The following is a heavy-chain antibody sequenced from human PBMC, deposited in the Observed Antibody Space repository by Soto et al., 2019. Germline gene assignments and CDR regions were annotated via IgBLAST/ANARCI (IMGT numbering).Heavy chain of an antibody. CDR1: GLTFNNYV. D-gene: IGHD3-10*01. CDR3: AKSASWFGIDY. V-gene: IGHV3-23*01. Sequence: EVQLLESGGGLVQPGGSLRLSCAASGLTFNNYVMSWVRQAPGKGLEWVSGISGSGGRTQYADSVKGRFTTSRDNSKNTLSLQMNSRRAEDTAVYYCAKSASWFGIDYWGQGTLVTVSS. J-gene: IGHJ4*02. CDR2: ISGSGGRT.